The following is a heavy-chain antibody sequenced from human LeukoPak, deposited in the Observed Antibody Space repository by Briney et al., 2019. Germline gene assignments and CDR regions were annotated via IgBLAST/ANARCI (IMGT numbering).Heavy chain of an antibody. V-gene: IGHV4-61*01. CDR3: ARVYYYDNSGYGKDYFDY. J-gene: IGHJ4*02. CDR1: GGSVSRGSYY. Sequence: SETLSLTCTVSGGSVSRGSYYWSWTRQPPGKGLEWIGYIHHSGTTNYSPSLKSRVTISVDTSKNQFSLKLSSVTAADTAVYYCARVYYYDNSGYGKDYFDYWGQGTLVTVSS. CDR2: IHHSGTT. D-gene: IGHD3-22*01.